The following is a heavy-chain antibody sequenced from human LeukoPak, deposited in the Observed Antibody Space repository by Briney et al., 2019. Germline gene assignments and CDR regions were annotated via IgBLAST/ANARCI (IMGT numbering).Heavy chain of an antibody. J-gene: IGHJ3*02. D-gene: IGHD2-2*02. Sequence: PGGSLRLSCAASGFTFSSYSMNWVRQAPGKGLEWVSSISSSSSYIYYADSVKGRFTISRDNAKNSLYLQMNSLRAEDTAVYYCARVGYCSSTSCHSGGNDAFDIWGQGTMVTVSS. CDR2: ISSSSSYI. V-gene: IGHV3-21*01. CDR1: GFTFSSYS. CDR3: ARVGYCSSTSCHSGGNDAFDI.